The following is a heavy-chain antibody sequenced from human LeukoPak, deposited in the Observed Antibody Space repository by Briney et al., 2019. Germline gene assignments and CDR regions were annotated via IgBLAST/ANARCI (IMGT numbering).Heavy chain of an antibody. V-gene: IGHV3-23*01. Sequence: PGGSLRLSCAASGFSFSSYAMSWVREAPGKGLEWVSAISGSGGSTYYADSVKGRFTISRDNSKNTLYLQMNSLRAEDTAVYYCASNPDYYYYYMDVWGKGTTVTVS. CDR1: GFSFSSYA. J-gene: IGHJ6*03. CDR3: ASNPDYYYYYMDV. CDR2: ISGSGGST.